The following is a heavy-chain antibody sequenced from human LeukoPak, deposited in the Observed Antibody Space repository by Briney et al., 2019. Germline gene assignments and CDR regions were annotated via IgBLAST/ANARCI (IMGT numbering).Heavy chain of an antibody. J-gene: IGHJ4*02. CDR2: INHSGST. V-gene: IGHV4-34*01. Sequence: KPSETLSLTCAVYGGSFSGYYWSWIRQPPGKGLGWIGEINHSGSTNYNPSLKSRVTISVDTSKNQFSLKLSSVTAADTAVYYCARVSPTVTTYRYFDYWGQGTLVTVSS. D-gene: IGHD4-11*01. CDR1: GGSFSGYY. CDR3: ARVSPTVTTYRYFDY.